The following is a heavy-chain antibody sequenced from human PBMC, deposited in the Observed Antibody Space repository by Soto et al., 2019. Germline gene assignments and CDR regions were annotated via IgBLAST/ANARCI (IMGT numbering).Heavy chain of an antibody. J-gene: IGHJ4*02. CDR1: VGSFSGYY. CDR2: INHSGST. CDR3: ATSLSYSIVGAH. V-gene: IGHV4-34*01. D-gene: IGHD1-26*01. Sequence: NPSETLSLTCAVYVGSFSGYYWSWIRQPPGKGLEWIGEINHSGSTNYNPSLKSRVTISVDTSKNQFSLKLSSVTAADTAVYYCATSLSYSIVGAHWGQGTLVTVSS.